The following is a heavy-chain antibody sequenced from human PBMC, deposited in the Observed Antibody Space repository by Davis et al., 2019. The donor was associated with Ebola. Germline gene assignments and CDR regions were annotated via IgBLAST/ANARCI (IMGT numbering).Heavy chain of an antibody. D-gene: IGHD1-26*01. J-gene: IGHJ4*02. Sequence: KVSCKGSGYSFSNYWIGWVRQMPGKGLEWMGISNPADSDTRYSPSFQDQVTISADKSISTAYLQWSSLKASDTAMYYCARQSSGQYYFDYWGQGTLVTVSS. CDR2: SNPADSDT. CDR1: GYSFSNYW. CDR3: ARQSSGQYYFDY. V-gene: IGHV5-51*01.